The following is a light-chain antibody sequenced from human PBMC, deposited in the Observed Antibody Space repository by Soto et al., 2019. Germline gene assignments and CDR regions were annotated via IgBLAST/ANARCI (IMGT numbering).Light chain of an antibody. CDR1: NIGSKS. Sequence: SYELTQPPSVSVAPGQTARITCGGTNIGSKSVHWYQQKPGQAPVLVVYDDSDRPSGIPERFSGSNSGNTATLTISRVEVGDEADYYCQVWDSSSDHLVFGTGTKVTVL. V-gene: IGLV3-21*02. CDR3: QVWDSSSDHLV. CDR2: DDS. J-gene: IGLJ1*01.